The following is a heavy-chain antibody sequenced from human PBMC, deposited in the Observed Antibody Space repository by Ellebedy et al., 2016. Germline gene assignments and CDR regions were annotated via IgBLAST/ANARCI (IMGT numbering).Heavy chain of an antibody. CDR3: AKSARLYCSGGSCPGYFDY. Sequence: GESLKISXAASGFTFSSYAMSWVRQAPGKGLEWVSAISGSGGSTYYADSVKGRFTISRDNSKNTLYLQMNSLRAEDTAVYYCAKSARLYCSGGSCPGYFDYWGQGTLVTVSS. V-gene: IGHV3-23*01. CDR1: GFTFSSYA. CDR2: ISGSGGST. J-gene: IGHJ4*02. D-gene: IGHD2-15*01.